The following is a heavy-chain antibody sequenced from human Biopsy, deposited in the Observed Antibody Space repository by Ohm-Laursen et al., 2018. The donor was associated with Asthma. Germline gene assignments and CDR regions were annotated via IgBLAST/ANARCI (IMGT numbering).Heavy chain of an antibody. CDR3: ARKAGSCISRTCYSLDF. D-gene: IGHD2-2*01. J-gene: IGHJ4*02. Sequence: SVKVSCKSLGGTFNTYVIGWVRRAPGQGLEWMGGINSVFGTTTYTQKFQDRVTITADDSTSTVYMELSSLRSEDTAVYYCARKAGSCISRTCYSLDFWGQGTLVTVSS. CDR2: INSVFGTT. V-gene: IGHV1-69*13. CDR1: GGTFNTYV.